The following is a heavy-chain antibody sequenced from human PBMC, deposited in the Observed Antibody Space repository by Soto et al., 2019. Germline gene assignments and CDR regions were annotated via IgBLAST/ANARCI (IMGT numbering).Heavy chain of an antibody. Sequence: QGQLVQSGGEVKKPGASVKVSCKASGYTFTRYGISWVRQAPGQGLEWMGWISGYNGDTKYAQKFQGRVTMTVDTSTTTAYMERRSLTSDDRAVYYCAKNGQPAYYYYGMDVWGQGTTVTVSS. CDR2: ISGYNGDT. CDR3: AKNGQPAYYYYGMDV. D-gene: IGHD2-8*01. J-gene: IGHJ6*02. V-gene: IGHV1-18*01. CDR1: GYTFTRYG.